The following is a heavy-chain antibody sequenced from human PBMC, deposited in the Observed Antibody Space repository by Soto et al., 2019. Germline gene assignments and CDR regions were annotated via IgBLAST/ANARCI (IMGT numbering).Heavy chain of an antibody. CDR2: ISGSGGNT. J-gene: IGHJ4*02. Sequence: EAQLLESGGGLVQPGGSLRVSCAASGFSFDTYAMSWVRQAPGKGLEWVSTISGSGGNTYYADSVKGRFTISRDNSKNLLYLQMTSLRAEDTALYYCEKLGMTTINRDYWGQGTQVTVSS. D-gene: IGHD5-12*01. CDR3: EKLGMTTINRDY. V-gene: IGHV3-23*01. CDR1: GFSFDTYA.